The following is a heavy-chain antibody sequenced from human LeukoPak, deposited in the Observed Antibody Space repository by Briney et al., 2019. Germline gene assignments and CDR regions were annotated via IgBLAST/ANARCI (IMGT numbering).Heavy chain of an antibody. J-gene: IGHJ4*02. CDR3: ARDDTSGFDY. V-gene: IGHV1-69*06. D-gene: IGHD6-19*01. CDR2: IIPIFGTA. CDR1: GGTFSSYA. Sequence: ASVKVSCKASGGTFSSYAISWGRQAPGQGLEWMGGIIPIFGTANYAQKFQGRVTITADKSTSTAYMELSSLRSEDTAVYYCARDDTSGFDYWGQGTLVTVSS.